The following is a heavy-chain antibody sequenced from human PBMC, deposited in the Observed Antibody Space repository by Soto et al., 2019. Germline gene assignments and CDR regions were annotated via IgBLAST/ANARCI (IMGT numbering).Heavy chain of an antibody. CDR2: ISGYNGNT. V-gene: IGHV1-18*01. CDR3: ARVVYYDSSGYYYP. CDR1: NYTFNMYG. J-gene: IGHJ5*02. D-gene: IGHD3-22*01. Sequence: ASEKAFSKVPNYTFNMYGISWVRQAPGQGLEWMGWISGYNGNTEYEQKFQGRVTMTTDTSTSTAYMELRRLRADDTAVYYCARVVYYDSSGYYYPWGQGTLVTVSS.